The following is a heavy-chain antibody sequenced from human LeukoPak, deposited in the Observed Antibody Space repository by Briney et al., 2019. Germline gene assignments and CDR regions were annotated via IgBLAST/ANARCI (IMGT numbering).Heavy chain of an antibody. CDR2: ISGNGGVT. CDR1: GLTLRSYG. D-gene: IGHD2-8*01. Sequence: GGSLRLSCAVSGLTLRSYGMTWVRQAPGKGREWVSSISGNGGVTTYADSVKCRFTMCRDNSRNTLYLQMASLRAEDTAVYYCAKDPNGDYIGAFDAWGQGTMVTVSS. V-gene: IGHV3-23*01. J-gene: IGHJ3*01. CDR3: AKDPNGDYIGAFDA.